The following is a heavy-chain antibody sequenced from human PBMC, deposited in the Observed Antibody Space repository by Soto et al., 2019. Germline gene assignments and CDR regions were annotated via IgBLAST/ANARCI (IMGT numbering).Heavy chain of an antibody. V-gene: IGHV3-30-3*01. J-gene: IGHJ6*02. Sequence: QVQLVESGGGVVQPGRSLRLSCAASGFTFSRYAMHWVRQAPGKGLEWVAVISYDGSNKYYADSVKGRFTISRDNSKNTLYLQMNSLRAEDTAVYYCARAIPYYYYYGMDVWGQGTTVTVSS. CDR2: ISYDGSNK. CDR1: GFTFSRYA. CDR3: ARAIPYYYYYGMDV. D-gene: IGHD2-2*02.